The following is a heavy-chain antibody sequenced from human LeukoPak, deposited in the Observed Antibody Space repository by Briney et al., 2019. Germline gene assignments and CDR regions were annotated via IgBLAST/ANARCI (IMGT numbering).Heavy chain of an antibody. D-gene: IGHD3-22*01. J-gene: IGHJ5*02. CDR1: GFTFSSYG. V-gene: IGHV3-30*02. Sequence: PGESVRLSCAASGFTFSSYGMHWVRQAPGKGLEWVAFIRYDGSNKYYADSVKGRFTISRDNAKNSLYLQMNSLRAEDTAVYYCARSITMIVPVNWFDPWGQGTLVTVSS. CDR3: ARSITMIVPVNWFDP. CDR2: IRYDGSNK.